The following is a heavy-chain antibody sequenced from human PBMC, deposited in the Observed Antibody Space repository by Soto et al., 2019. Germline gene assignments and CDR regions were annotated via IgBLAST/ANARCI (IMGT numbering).Heavy chain of an antibody. D-gene: IGHD3-10*01. J-gene: IGHJ6*03. V-gene: IGHV3-66*01. Sequence: GGSLRLSCAASGFTVSSNYMSWVRQAPGKGLEWVSVIYSGGSTYYADSVKGRFTISRDNSKNTLYLQMNSLRAEDTAVYYCARSITGIYMDVWGKGTTVTVSS. CDR3: ARSITGIYMDV. CDR2: IYSGGST. CDR1: GFTVSSNY.